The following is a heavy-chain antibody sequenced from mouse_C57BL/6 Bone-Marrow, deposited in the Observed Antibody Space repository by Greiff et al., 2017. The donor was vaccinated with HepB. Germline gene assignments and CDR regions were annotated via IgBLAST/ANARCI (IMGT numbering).Heavy chain of an antibody. D-gene: IGHD2-1*01. V-gene: IGHV1-64*01. Sequence: VQLQQPGAELVKPGASVKLSCKASGYTFTSYWMHWVKQRPGQGLEWIGMIHPNSGSTNYNEKFKSKATLTVDTSSSTAYMQLSSLTSEDSAVYYCASLYGNYVDYWGQGTTLTVSS. CDR1: GYTFTSYW. J-gene: IGHJ2*01. CDR2: IHPNSGST. CDR3: ASLYGNYVDY.